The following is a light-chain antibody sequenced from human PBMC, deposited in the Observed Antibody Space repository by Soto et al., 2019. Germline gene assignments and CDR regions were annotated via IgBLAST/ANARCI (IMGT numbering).Light chain of an antibody. CDR3: QQYDSAPLT. Sequence: EIVVTQSPGTLSLSPGERATLSCRASQSVSSSYLAWYQQQPRQAHRLLIYGASSRATGIPDRFSGSGSGTDFTLTISRLEPEDVAVYYCQQYDSAPLTFGGGTKVEIK. CDR1: QSVSSSY. V-gene: IGKV3-20*01. J-gene: IGKJ4*01. CDR2: GAS.